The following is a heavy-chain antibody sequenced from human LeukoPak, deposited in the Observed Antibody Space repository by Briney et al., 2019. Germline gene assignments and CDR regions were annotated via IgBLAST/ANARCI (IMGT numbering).Heavy chain of an antibody. CDR2: ISWNGGST. D-gene: IGHD3-10*01. V-gene: IGHV3-20*04. CDR1: GFTFDDYG. CDR3: ARRLGLGFGEYSNNWFDP. J-gene: IGHJ5*02. Sequence: GGSLRLSCAASGFTFDDYGMSWVRQAPGRGLEWVSGISWNGGSTGYADSVKGRFTISRDNAKNSLYLQMNSLRAEDTAVYYCARRLGLGFGEYSNNWFDPWGQGTLVTVSS.